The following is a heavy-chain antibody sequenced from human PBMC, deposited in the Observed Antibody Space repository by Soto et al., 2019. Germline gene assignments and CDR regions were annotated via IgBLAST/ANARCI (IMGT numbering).Heavy chain of an antibody. V-gene: IGHV1-69*13. Sequence: SVKVSCKASGGTFSSYAISWVRQAPGQGLEWMGGIIPIFGTANYAQKFQGRVTITADESTSTAYMELSSLRSEDTAVYYCARGGVRRITIFGVVSPSDRYYYYYGMDLWGQGTTVTVSS. D-gene: IGHD3-3*01. CDR2: IIPIFGTA. CDR3: ARGGVRRITIFGVVSPSDRYYYYYGMDL. J-gene: IGHJ6*02. CDR1: GGTFSSYA.